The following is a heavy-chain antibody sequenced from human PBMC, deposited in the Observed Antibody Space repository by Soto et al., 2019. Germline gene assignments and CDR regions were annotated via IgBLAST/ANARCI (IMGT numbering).Heavy chain of an antibody. CDR1: GFSLSGSGVG. Sequence: QITLKESGPTLVEPTQTLTLTCTFSGFSLSGSGVGVAWLRQPPGEALEWLTLIFWDDDKQYSPSLRGRLAIAKDTSKSQVVLKMTNMDPVDTATYFCARFHDSGSSDYFDLWGQGTLVSVPS. J-gene: IGHJ4*02. CDR3: ARFHDSGSSDYFDL. CDR2: IFWDDDK. V-gene: IGHV2-5*02. D-gene: IGHD6-6*01.